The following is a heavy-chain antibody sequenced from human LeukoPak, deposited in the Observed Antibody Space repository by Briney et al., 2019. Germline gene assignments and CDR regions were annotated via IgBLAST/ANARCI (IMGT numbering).Heavy chain of an antibody. CDR1: GYTFTSYA. V-gene: IGHV1-3*01. Sequence: ASVKVSCKASGYTFTSYAMHGVRQAPGQRLEWMGWSNAGNGNTKYSQKFQGRVTITRDTSASTAYMELSSLRSEDTAVYYCARYKRGYSGYEPDYWGQGTLVTVSS. CDR2: SNAGNGNT. J-gene: IGHJ4*02. D-gene: IGHD5-12*01. CDR3: ARYKRGYSGYEPDY.